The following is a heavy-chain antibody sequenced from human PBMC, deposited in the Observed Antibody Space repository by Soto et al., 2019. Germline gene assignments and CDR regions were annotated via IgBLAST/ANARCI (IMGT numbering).Heavy chain of an antibody. Sequence: EVQLLESGGGLVQPGGSLRLSCAASGFTFSSYAMSWVRQAPGKGLEWVSAISGSGGSTYYADSVKGRFTISRDNSKNTLYLQMNSLRAEDTAVYYCAKDADGYNYEALYYFDYWGQGTLVTLSS. D-gene: IGHD5-12*01. V-gene: IGHV3-23*01. J-gene: IGHJ4*02. CDR1: GFTFSSYA. CDR2: ISGSGGST. CDR3: AKDADGYNYEALYYFDY.